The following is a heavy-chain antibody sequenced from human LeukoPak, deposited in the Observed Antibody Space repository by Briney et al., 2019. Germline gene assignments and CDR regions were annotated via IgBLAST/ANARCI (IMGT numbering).Heavy chain of an antibody. D-gene: IGHD6-13*01. CDR3: AADQGSSWYRVSRRFDP. CDR1: GYTFTSYA. CDR2: IVVGSGNT. V-gene: IGHV1-58*02. J-gene: IGHJ5*02. Sequence: GASVKVSCKASGYTFTSYAMQWVRQARGQRLEWIGWIVVGSGNTNYAQKFQERVTITRDMSTSTAYTELSSLRSEDTAVYYCAADQGSSWYRVSRRFDPWGQGTLVTVSS.